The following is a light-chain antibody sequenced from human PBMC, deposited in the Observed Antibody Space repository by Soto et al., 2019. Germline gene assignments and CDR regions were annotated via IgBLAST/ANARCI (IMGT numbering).Light chain of an antibody. CDR3: QTWGTGIQV. CDR2: VNSDGSH. CDR1: SGHSNYA. V-gene: IGLV4-69*01. Sequence: PVLTQSPSASASLGASVKLTCTLSSGHSNYAIAWHQQQPEKVPRYLMKVNSDGSHSKGDGIPDRFSGSSSGAERYLTISSLQSEDEADYYCQTWGTGIQVFGGGTKLTVL. J-gene: IGLJ3*02.